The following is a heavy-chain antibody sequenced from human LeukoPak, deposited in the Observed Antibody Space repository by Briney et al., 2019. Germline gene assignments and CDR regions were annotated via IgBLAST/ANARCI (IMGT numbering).Heavy chain of an antibody. CDR2: IWYDGTNK. V-gene: IGHV3-33*08. Sequence: GGSLRLSCAASGFTFSSYTMNWVRQAPGKGLEWVAIIWYDGTNKYYADSVKGRFTISRDNAKNSLYLQMNSLRAEDTAVYYCARNFRPLRPTNYYYYMDVWGKGTTVTVSS. CDR3: ARNFRPLRPTNYYYYMDV. J-gene: IGHJ6*03. CDR1: GFTFSSYT. D-gene: IGHD6-6*01.